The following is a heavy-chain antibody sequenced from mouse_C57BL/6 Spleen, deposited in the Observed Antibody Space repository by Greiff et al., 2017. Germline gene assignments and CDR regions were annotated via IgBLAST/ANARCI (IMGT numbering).Heavy chain of an antibody. CDR2: ISDGGSYT. J-gene: IGHJ1*03. D-gene: IGHD1-1*02. V-gene: IGHV5-4*01. Sequence: EVQLVESGGGLVKPGGSLKLSCAASGFTFSSYAMSWVRQTPEKRLEWVATISDGGSYTYYPDNVKGGFTISRDNAKNNLYLQMSHLKSEDTAMYYCARDLVDWYFDVWGTGTTVTVSS. CDR1: GFTFSSYA. CDR3: ARDLVDWYFDV.